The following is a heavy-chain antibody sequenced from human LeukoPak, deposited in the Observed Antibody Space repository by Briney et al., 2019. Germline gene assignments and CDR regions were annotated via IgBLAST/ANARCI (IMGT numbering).Heavy chain of an antibody. D-gene: IGHD1-26*01. CDR3: ASQTPAGAGWWSYSAANAFDI. CDR1: GGSISSYY. J-gene: IGHJ3*02. Sequence: PSETLSLTCTVSGGSISSYYWSWIRQPPGKGLEWIGYIYTSGSTNYNPSLKSRVTISVDTSKNQFSLKLSSVTAADTAVYYWASQTPAGAGWWSYSAANAFDIWGQGTMVTVSS. V-gene: IGHV4-4*09. CDR2: IYTSGST.